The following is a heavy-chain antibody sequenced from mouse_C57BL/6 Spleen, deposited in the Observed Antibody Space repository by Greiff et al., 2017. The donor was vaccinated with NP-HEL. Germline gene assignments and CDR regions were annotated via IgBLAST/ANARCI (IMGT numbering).Heavy chain of an antibody. Sequence: QVQLQQSGAELVKPGASVKLSCKASGYTFTEYSIHWVKQRPGQGLEWIGWIYPGSGSIKYNEKFKDKATLTVDKSSSTVYMGLSSLTSEDSAVYFCGRHEEDLAYWGQGTLVTVSA. CDR3: GRHEEDLAY. J-gene: IGHJ3*01. CDR2: IYPGSGSI. CDR1: GYTFTEYS. V-gene: IGHV1-62-2*01.